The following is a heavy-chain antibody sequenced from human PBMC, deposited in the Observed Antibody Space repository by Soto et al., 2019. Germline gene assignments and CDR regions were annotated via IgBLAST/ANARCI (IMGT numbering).Heavy chain of an antibody. J-gene: IGHJ3*02. CDR1: GGPICSSRYY. Sequence: PSVTLSLTRTLSGGPICSSRYYWDWIRQPPGKGLEWVGHIYYSGSTYYNPSLKSRVTISVDTSKNQFSLKMSSVTAADTAVYYCARLRGGNPFDIWGQGTMVT. CDR2: IYYSGST. D-gene: IGHD3-16*02. V-gene: IGHV4-39*01. CDR3: ARLRGGNPFDI.